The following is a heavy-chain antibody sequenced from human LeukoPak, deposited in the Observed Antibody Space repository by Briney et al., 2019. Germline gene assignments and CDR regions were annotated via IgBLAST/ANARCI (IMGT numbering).Heavy chain of an antibody. D-gene: IGHD6-19*01. V-gene: IGHV4-61*05. J-gene: IGHJ4*02. CDR2: IYYSGST. CDR3: ARRPAGTYGALDY. Sequence: MSSETLSLTCTVSGGSISSSSYSWGWIRQPPGKGLEWIGYIYYSGSTNYNPSLKSRVTISVDTSKDQFSLKLSSVTAADTAVYYCARRPAGTYGALDYWGQGTLVTVSS. CDR1: GGSISSSSYS.